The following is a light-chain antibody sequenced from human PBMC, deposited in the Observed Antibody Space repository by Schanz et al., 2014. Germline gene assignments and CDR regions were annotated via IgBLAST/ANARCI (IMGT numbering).Light chain of an antibody. CDR1: SSDIGNYNY. CDR3: CSYTTSITLV. Sequence: QSALTQPASVSGSPGQSITISCTGTSSDIGNYNYVSWYQQHPGKAPKLIIYDVTNRPSGVSNRFSGSKFGYTASLTISGLQAEDEADYYCCSYTTSITLVFGGGTKLTVL. V-gene: IGLV2-14*03. CDR2: DVT. J-gene: IGLJ2*01.